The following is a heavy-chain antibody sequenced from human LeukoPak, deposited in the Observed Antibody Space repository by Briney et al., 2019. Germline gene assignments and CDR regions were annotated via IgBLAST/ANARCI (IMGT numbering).Heavy chain of an antibody. CDR2: ISTSSSTK. CDR1: GFTFSSYS. V-gene: IGHV3-48*02. J-gene: IGHJ4*02. CDR3: TRRQGFDF. Sequence: GGSLRLSCEASGFTFSSYSMTWVRQAPGKGLEWVSYISTSSSTKMYADSVKGRFTISRDNAQNSLYLQMNSLRDEDTAVYYCTRRQGFDFWGQGTLVTVSS.